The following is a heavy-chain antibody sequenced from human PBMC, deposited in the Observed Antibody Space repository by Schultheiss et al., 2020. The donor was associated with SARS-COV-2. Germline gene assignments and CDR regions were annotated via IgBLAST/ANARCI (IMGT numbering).Heavy chain of an antibody. J-gene: IGHJ6*02. CDR2: IYHSGST. D-gene: IGHD2-15*01. CDR1: GGSFSGYY. CDR3: ARDVLLNYCSGGRCSHSYYNGMDV. Sequence: SETLSLTCAVYGGSFSGYYWSWIRQPPGKGMEWIGEIYHSGSTNYNPSLKSRVTISVDTSKNQFSLRLSSVTAADTAVYYCARDVLLNYCSGGRCSHSYYNGMDVWGQGTTVTVSS. V-gene: IGHV4-34*01.